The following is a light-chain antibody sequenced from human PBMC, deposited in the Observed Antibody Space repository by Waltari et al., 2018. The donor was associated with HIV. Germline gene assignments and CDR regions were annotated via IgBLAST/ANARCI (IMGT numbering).Light chain of an antibody. CDR1: SSDVGTYNE. V-gene: IGLV2-18*02. Sequence: QSALPQPTSVSGSLGQSVTIFCTGTSSDVGTYNEISWYPHSPVTAPKRMIYDVSNRPSGVPDRFSGSKSGNTASLAISGLQAEDEADYYCSSFTTSITVVFGGGTKLTVL. J-gene: IGLJ2*01. CDR2: DVS. CDR3: SSFTTSITVV.